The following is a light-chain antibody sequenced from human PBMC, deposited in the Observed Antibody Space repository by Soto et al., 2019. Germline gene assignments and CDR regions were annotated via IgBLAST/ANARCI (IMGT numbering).Light chain of an antibody. CDR2: EVF. V-gene: IGLV2-14*01. Sequence: QSVLTQPASVSASPGQSISLSCTGTSNDVGAFDYVSWYQQHPGKAPKLIIFEVFNWPSGVSTRFSGSKSGSTASLTISGLQAEDEADYFCSSYTTNNAHVFGTGTKVTVL. CDR3: SSYTTNNAHV. J-gene: IGLJ1*01. CDR1: SNDVGAFDY.